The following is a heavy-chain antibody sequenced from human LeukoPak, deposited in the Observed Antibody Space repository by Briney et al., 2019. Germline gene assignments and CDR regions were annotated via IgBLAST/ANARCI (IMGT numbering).Heavy chain of an antibody. V-gene: IGHV1-2*02. CDR1: GYTFTGYY. Sequence: ASVRVSCKASGYTFTGYYIHWVRQAPGQGLEWMGWINPNSGGTNYAQKFQGRVTMTRDTSISTAYMELSRLRSDDTAVYYCATQPDWYTHVPWGQGTLVTVSS. CDR3: ATQPDWYTHVP. J-gene: IGHJ5*02. D-gene: IGHD3/OR15-3a*01. CDR2: INPNSGGT.